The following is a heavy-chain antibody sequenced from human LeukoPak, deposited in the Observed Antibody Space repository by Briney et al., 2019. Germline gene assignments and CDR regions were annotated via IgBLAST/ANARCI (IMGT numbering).Heavy chain of an antibody. CDR1: GGSFSGYY. Sequence: PSETLSLTCAVYGGSFSGYYWSWIRQPPGKGLEWIGEINHSGSTNYNPSLKSRVTISVDTSKNQFSLKLSSVTAADTAVYYCATSMVRGVIIVNWFDPRGQGTLVTVSS. CDR3: ATSMVRGVIIVNWFDP. J-gene: IGHJ5*02. CDR2: INHSGST. D-gene: IGHD3-10*01. V-gene: IGHV4-34*01.